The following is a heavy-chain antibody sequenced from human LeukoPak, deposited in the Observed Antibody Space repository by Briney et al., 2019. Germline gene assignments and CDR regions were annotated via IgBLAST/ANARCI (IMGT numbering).Heavy chain of an antibody. V-gene: IGHV4-59*08. CDR3: ATHRDGYTYLFDF. J-gene: IGHJ4*02. Sequence: PSETLSLTCTVSGGSISSYYWNWIGQPPGKGLEWIGSISYSGSTNYNPSLKSRVTISVDTSKNQFSLNLSSVTAADTAVYYCATHRDGYTYLFDFWGRGTLVTVSS. D-gene: IGHD5-24*01. CDR2: ISYSGST. CDR1: GGSISSYY.